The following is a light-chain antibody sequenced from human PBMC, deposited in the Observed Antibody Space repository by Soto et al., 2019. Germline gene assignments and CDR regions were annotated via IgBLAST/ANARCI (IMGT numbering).Light chain of an antibody. J-gene: IGKJ1*01. CDR3: QQYGNSPWT. Sequence: EIVLTQSPGTLSLSPGERATLSCRASQSVSSSYLAWYQQKPGQAPRLLIYGASNRATGIPDGFSGSGSGTDFTLTISRLEPEDFAVYYCQQYGNSPWTFGQGTKVDIK. CDR2: GAS. V-gene: IGKV3-20*01. CDR1: QSVSSSY.